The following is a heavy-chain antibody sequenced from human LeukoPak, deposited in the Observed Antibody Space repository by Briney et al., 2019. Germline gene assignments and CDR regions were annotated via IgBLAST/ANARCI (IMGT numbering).Heavy chain of an antibody. D-gene: IGHD6-19*01. Sequence: PGGSLRLSCAASGFTVSSNYMSWVRQAPGKGLEWVSVIYSGGSTYYADSVKGRFTISRDNSKNTLYLHMNSLRAEHTAVYYCARILEGYSSGWYDYWGQGTLVTVSS. CDR2: IYSGGST. CDR3: ARILEGYSSGWYDY. J-gene: IGHJ4*02. CDR1: GFTVSSNY. V-gene: IGHV3-66*01.